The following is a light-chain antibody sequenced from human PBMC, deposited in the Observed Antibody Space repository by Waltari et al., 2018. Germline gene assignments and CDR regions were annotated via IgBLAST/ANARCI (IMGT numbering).Light chain of an antibody. V-gene: IGKV2-28*01. Sequence: DIVMTQSPLSLPVTPGEPASIPCMSSQSLLYSNGYNYLDWYLQKPGQSPQVLVYLGSNRASGVPDRFSGSGSGTDFTLKISRVEAEDVGVYYCMQALQTPYTFGQGTKLEIK. CDR3: MQALQTPYT. CDR1: QSLLYSNGYNY. J-gene: IGKJ2*01. CDR2: LGS.